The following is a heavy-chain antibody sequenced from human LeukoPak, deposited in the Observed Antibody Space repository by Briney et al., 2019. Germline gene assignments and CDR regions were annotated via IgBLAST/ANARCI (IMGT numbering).Heavy chain of an antibody. Sequence: GGSLRLSCAASGFTFSSYSMNWVRQAPGKGLEWVSSISSSSSYIYYADSVKGRFTISRDNAKNSLYLQMNSLRAEDTAVYYCARDRTYYDFWSGYYTPQSFDYWGQGTLVTVSS. CDR2: ISSSSSYI. J-gene: IGHJ4*02. V-gene: IGHV3-21*01. CDR3: ARDRTYYDFWSGYYTPQSFDY. D-gene: IGHD3-3*01. CDR1: GFTFSSYS.